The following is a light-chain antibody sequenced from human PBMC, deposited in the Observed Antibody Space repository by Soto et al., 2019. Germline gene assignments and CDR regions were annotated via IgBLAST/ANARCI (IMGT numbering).Light chain of an antibody. V-gene: IGKV4-1*01. CDR2: WAT. CDR3: QQYFTSPGFT. Sequence: DIVMTQSPDSLAVSLGERATINCKSSQSVLYSANNKNYLAWFQQKPGQPPKLLIYWATTRESGVPDRFSGSGSGTDFTLTISSLQAEDVAVYYCQQYFTSPGFTFGQGNKVEIK. J-gene: IGKJ2*01. CDR1: QSVLYSANNKNY.